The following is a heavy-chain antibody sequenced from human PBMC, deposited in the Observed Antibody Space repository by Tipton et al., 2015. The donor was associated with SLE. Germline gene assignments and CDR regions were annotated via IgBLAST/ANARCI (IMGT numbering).Heavy chain of an antibody. V-gene: IGHV3-7*01. J-gene: IGHJ4*02. CDR2: IKEDGSER. CDR1: GFTFSTYW. D-gene: IGHD2-21*01. Sequence: SLRLSCAASGFTFSTYWMSWVRQAPGKGPEWVGNIKEDGSERYYVDSVRGRFTISRDNAKNSLYLQMNSLRAEDTAVYYCGVIYWGQGTLVIVSS. CDR3: GVIY.